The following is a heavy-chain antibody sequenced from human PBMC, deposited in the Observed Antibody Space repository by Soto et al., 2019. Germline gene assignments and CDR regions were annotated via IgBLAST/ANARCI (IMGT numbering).Heavy chain of an antibody. CDR1: GYIFTGYY. J-gene: IGHJ4*02. Sequence: ASVEVSCKASGYIFTGYYIHWVRQAPGQGLEWMGWINPNSGDTNYTQKFQGWVTMTRDTSISTAYMELSRLRSDDTAVYYCATSRISIAVAGETEYYFDYWGQGTLVTVSS. CDR2: INPNSGDT. D-gene: IGHD6-19*01. CDR3: ATSRISIAVAGETEYYFDY. V-gene: IGHV1-2*04.